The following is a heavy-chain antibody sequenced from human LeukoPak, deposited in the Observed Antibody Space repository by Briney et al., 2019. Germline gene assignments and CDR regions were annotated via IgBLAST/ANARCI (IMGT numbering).Heavy chain of an antibody. CDR3: TTDMAGDDYGDYVSDY. D-gene: IGHD4-17*01. V-gene: IGHV3-15*01. Sequence: GGSLRPSCAASGFTFSNAWMSWVRQAPGKGLEWVGRIKSKTDGGTTDYAAPGKGRFTISRDDSKNTLYLQMNSLKTEDTAVYYCTTDMAGDDYGDYVSDYWGQGTLVTVSS. J-gene: IGHJ4*02. CDR2: IKSKTDGGTT. CDR1: GFTFSNAW.